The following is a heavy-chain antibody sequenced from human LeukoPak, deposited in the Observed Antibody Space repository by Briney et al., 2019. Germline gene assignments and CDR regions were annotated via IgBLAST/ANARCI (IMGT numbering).Heavy chain of an antibody. Sequence: GGSLRLSCAASGFTLSSYWMSWVRQAPGKGLEWVANVKQDGGEKYYVDSVKGRFTISRDNAKNSLYLQMNSLRAEDTAVYYCARVPAESGSGSCYKNYYYYYMDVWGKGTTVTVS. CDR3: ARVPAESGSGSCYKNYYYYYMDV. V-gene: IGHV3-7*01. D-gene: IGHD3-10*01. CDR2: VKQDGGEK. CDR1: GFTLSSYW. J-gene: IGHJ6*03.